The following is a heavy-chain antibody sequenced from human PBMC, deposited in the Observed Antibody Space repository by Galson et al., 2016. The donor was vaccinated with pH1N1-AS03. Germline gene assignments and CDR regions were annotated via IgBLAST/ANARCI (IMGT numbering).Heavy chain of an antibody. D-gene: IGHD3-3*01. J-gene: IGHJ3*01. V-gene: IGHV4-59*01. CDR2: IHYSGST. CDR3: AKEWSAFDL. CDR1: GGSISTYY. Sequence: SETLSLTCSVSGGSISTYYWSWIRQPPGKGLEWIGFIHYSGSTSYSPSLKSRVTISVDASKNQLSLKLSSVTAADTAIYYCAKEWSAFDLWGQGTMVTVSS.